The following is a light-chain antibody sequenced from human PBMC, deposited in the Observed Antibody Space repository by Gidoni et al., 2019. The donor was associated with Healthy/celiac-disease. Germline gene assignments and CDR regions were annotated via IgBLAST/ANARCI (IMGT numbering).Light chain of an antibody. CDR1: QSVSSN. CDR3: QQYNNWPIT. J-gene: IGKJ5*01. V-gene: IGKV3D-15*01. Sequence: IVMTQSPATLSVSPGARATPSCRASQSVSSNLAWYQQKPGQAPRLLIYGASTRATGIPARFSGSGSGTEFTLTISSLQSEDFAVYYCQQYNNWPITFGQGTRLEIK. CDR2: GAS.